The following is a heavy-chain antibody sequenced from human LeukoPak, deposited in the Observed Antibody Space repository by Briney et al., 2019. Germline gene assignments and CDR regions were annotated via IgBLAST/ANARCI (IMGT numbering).Heavy chain of an antibody. CDR1: GFTFSSYW. CDR2: INQDESSK. V-gene: IGHV3-7*03. D-gene: IGHD3-16*02. J-gene: IGHJ4*02. CDR3: AKGPVRGSYRYGYFDY. Sequence: GGSLRLSCAVSGFTFSSYWMGWVRQAPGKGLAWVANINQDESSKYYEDSVKGRFTISRDNSKNSLYLQMNSLRAEDTALYYCAKGPVRGSYRYGYFDYWGQGTLVTVSS.